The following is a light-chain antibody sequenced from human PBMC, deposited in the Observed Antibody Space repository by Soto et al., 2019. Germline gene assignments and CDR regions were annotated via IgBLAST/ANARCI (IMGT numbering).Light chain of an antibody. Sequence: QSALTQPRSMSGSPGQSVTISCTGTSSDVGTYNYVSWYQQHPGKAPKVMIYDVSKRPSGVPDRFSGSKSGNTASLTISGLQAEDEADYYCCSYAGSYIFYVFGTGTKLTVL. CDR1: SSDVGTYNY. J-gene: IGLJ1*01. CDR2: DVS. V-gene: IGLV2-11*01. CDR3: CSYAGSYIFYV.